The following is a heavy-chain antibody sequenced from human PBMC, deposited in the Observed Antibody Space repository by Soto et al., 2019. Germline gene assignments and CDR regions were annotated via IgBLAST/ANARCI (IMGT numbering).Heavy chain of an antibody. CDR3: VRGGITPAGPNWFDP. Sequence: EVQLVESGGGLVQPGGSLRLSCTASGFTFSRYTMNWVRQAPGKGLEWISYISSSSNTIYYADSVKGRFSISRDNAENSLYLQMNSPRDEDTAVYFCVRGGITPAGPNWFDPWGQGTLVTVSS. D-gene: IGHD6-13*01. J-gene: IGHJ5*02. V-gene: IGHV3-48*02. CDR1: GFTFSRYT. CDR2: ISSSSNTI.